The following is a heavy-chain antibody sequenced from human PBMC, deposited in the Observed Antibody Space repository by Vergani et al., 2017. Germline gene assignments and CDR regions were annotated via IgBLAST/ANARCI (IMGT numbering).Heavy chain of an antibody. D-gene: IGHD3-3*01. CDR3: GRGPTIFGVVIPLYYYYYMDV. V-gene: IGHV1-46*03. CDR1: GYTFTSYY. Sequence: QVQLVQSGAEVKKPGASVKVSCKASGYTFTSYYMHWVRQAPGQGLEWMGIINPSGGSTSYAQKFQGRVTMTRDTSTSTVYMELSSLRSEDTAVYYCGRGPTIFGVVIPLYYYYYMDVWGKGTTVTVSS. J-gene: IGHJ6*03. CDR2: INPSGGST.